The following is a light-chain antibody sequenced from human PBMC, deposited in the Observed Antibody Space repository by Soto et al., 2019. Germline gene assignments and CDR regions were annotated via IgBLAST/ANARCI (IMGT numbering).Light chain of an antibody. CDR2: DNS. CDR1: SSNIGTNY. J-gene: IGLJ3*02. CDR3: GTWDSDLSAEV. Sequence: QSVLTQPPSVSAAPGQKVTISCSGSSSNIGTNYVSWYQQLPGRAPKLVIFDNSKRPSGIPDRSSGSKSGSSATLGVTGLQTGDEADYYCGTWDSDLSAEVFGGGTKLTVL. V-gene: IGLV1-51*01.